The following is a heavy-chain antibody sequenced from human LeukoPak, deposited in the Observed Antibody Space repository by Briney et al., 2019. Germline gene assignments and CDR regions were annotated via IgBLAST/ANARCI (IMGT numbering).Heavy chain of an antibody. CDR1: GYTFTSYA. Sequence: ASVKVSCKASGYTFTSYAMHWVRQAPGQRLEWMGWINAGNGNTKYSQKFQGRVTITRDTSASTAYMELSSLRSEDTAVYYCARGYDSSGYYLTFDYWGREPWSPSPQ. D-gene: IGHD3-22*01. CDR2: INAGNGNT. CDR3: ARGYDSSGYYLTFDY. V-gene: IGHV1-3*01. J-gene: IGHJ4*02.